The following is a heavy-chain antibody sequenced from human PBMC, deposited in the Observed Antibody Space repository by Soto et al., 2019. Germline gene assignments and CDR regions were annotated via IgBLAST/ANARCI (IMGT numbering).Heavy chain of an antibody. V-gene: IGHV1-18*01. CDR3: VKDRDSNSWPSRDV. Sequence: ASVKVSCKTSGHTFTRTGISWVRQAPGQGLEWMGWISPNGGNTKYAQKLQGRVIMTTDTSTSTAYMELRSLRSDGTAVYYCVKDRDSNSWPSRDVWGPGTTVTVSS. CDR2: ISPNGGNT. D-gene: IGHD3-22*01. J-gene: IGHJ6*02. CDR1: GHTFTRTG.